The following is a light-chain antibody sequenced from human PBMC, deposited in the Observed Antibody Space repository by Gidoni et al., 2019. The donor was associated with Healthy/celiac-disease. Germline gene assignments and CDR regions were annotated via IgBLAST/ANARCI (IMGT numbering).Light chain of an antibody. CDR3: CSYAGSSTFDWV. V-gene: IGLV2-23*03. CDR1: SSDVGSYNL. Sequence: QSALTQPASVSGSPGQSITISCTGTSSDVGSYNLVSWYQQHPGKAPKLMIYEGSKRPSGVSNRFSGSKSGNTASLTISGRQAEDEADYYCCSYAGSSTFDWVFGGGTKLTVL. J-gene: IGLJ3*02. CDR2: EGS.